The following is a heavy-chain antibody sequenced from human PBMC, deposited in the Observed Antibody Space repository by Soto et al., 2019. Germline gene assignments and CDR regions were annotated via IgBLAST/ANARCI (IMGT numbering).Heavy chain of an antibody. CDR3: ATYRGGSGSYYRLDY. CDR1: GFTFSDYY. CDR2: ISSTGSTI. Sequence: QVQLVESGGALVKPGGSLRLSCAASGFTFSDYYMSWIRQAPGKGLEWVSYISSTGSTIYYADSVKGRFTISRDNAKNSLYLQMSSLRTEDTAVYYCATYRGGSGSYYRLDYWGQGTLVTVSS. V-gene: IGHV3-11*01. J-gene: IGHJ4*02. D-gene: IGHD3-10*01.